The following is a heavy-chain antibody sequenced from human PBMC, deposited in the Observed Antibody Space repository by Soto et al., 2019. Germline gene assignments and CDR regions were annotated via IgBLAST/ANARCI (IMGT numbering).Heavy chain of an antibody. D-gene: IGHD3-3*01. CDR3: ARTGLQIIQATSYYYGLDV. V-gene: IGHV3-33*01. Sequence: QVQLVESGGGVVQPGTSLRLSCEASGFTFNSFGMRWVRQAPGKGLEWVAMIWHDGTNRYYVDSVKGRFTISRDNSKDTLYLQMNNLRAEDTAVYSCARTGLQIIQATSYYYGLDVWGQGTTVTVSS. J-gene: IGHJ6*02. CDR2: IWHDGTNR. CDR1: GFTFNSFG.